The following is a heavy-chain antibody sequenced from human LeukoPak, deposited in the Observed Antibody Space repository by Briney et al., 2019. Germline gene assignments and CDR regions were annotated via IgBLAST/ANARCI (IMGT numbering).Heavy chain of an antibody. J-gene: IGHJ4*02. CDR3: ARANLRWLLFDY. CDR1: GGSISSGSYY. Sequence: PSETLSLTCTVSGGSISSGSYYWSWIRQPAGKGLEWIGRIYTSGSTNHNPSLKSRVIISVDTSKNQFSLKLSSVTAADTAVYYCARANLRWLLFDYWGQGTLVTVSS. D-gene: IGHD5-24*01. CDR2: IYTSGST. V-gene: IGHV4-61*02.